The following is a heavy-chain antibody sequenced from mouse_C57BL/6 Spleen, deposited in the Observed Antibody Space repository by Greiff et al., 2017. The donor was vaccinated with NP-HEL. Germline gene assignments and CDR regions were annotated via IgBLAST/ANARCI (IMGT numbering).Heavy chain of an antibody. V-gene: IGHV5-15*01. Sequence: DVQLVESGGGLVQPGGSLKLSCAASGFTFSDYGMAWVRQAPRKGPEWVAFISNLAYSIYYADTVTGRFTISRENAKNTLYLEMSSLRSEDTAMYYCARHYSNFSYYAMDYWGQGTSVTVSS. CDR2: ISNLAYSI. D-gene: IGHD2-5*01. CDR1: GFTFSDYG. CDR3: ARHYSNFSYYAMDY. J-gene: IGHJ4*01.